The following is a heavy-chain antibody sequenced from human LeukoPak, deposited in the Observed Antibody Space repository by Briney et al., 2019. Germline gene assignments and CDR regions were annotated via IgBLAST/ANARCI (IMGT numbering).Heavy chain of an antibody. D-gene: IGHD5-24*01. J-gene: IGHJ4*02. V-gene: IGHV3-23*01. Sequence: PGGSLRLSCAASGFTFSNSAMSWVRQAPGKGLEWVSTISGSGGSTYYADSVKGRFTISRDNSKSTLYPQINSLRAKDTAVYYCAKSGYNRFDYWGQGTLVTVSS. CDR2: ISGSGGST. CDR3: AKSGYNRFDY. CDR1: GFTFSNSA.